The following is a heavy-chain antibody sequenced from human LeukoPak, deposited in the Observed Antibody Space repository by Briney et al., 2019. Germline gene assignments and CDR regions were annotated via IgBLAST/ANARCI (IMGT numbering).Heavy chain of an antibody. D-gene: IGHD3-22*01. CDR2: ISSSSSTI. CDR3: AREGYYYDSSGYYYPTKGDY. CDR1: GFTFSSYS. J-gene: IGHJ4*02. V-gene: IGHV3-48*01. Sequence: PGGSLRLSCAASGFTFSSYSMNWVRQAPGKGLEWVSYISSSSSTIYYADSAKGRFTISRDNAKNSLYLQMNSLRAEDTAVYYCAREGYYYDSSGYYYPTKGDYWGQGTLVTVSS.